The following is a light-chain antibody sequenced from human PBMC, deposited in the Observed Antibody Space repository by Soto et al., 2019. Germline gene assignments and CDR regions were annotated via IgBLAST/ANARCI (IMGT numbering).Light chain of an antibody. V-gene: IGLV2-14*01. Sequence: QSVLTQPASVSGSPGQSITISCTGSSSDIGDYDYVSWYQQHPGKAPKVLISEVSSRPSGVSNRFSGSKSGNTASLTISGLQAEDEADYYCNSYATGNTRVFGTGTKVTVL. CDR1: SSDIGDYDY. J-gene: IGLJ1*01. CDR3: NSYATGNTRV. CDR2: EVS.